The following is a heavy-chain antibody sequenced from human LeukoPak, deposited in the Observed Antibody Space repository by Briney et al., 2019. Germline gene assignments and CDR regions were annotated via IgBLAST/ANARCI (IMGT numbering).Heavy chain of an antibody. V-gene: IGHV4-4*07. CDR3: ARDPEGHGNYFDY. CDR1: GGSISSYF. J-gene: IGHJ4*02. CDR2: IRTSGST. Sequence: PSETLSLTCTVSGGSISSYFCTWIRQPAGKGLEWSGRIRTSGSTNYNPSLKSRVTMSVDTSKNQFSLKLSSVTAADTAVYYCARDPEGHGNYFDYWGQGALVTVSS. D-gene: IGHD1-14*01.